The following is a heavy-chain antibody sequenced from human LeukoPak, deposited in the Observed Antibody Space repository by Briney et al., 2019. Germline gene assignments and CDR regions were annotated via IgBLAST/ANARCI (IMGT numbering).Heavy chain of an antibody. CDR2: VYDSGST. CDR1: GGSISSYY. Sequence: PSETLSLTCTVSGGSISSYYWSWLRQPPGKGLEWIGCVYDSGSTIYNPSLRRRVTMSLDTSRSQFSLKLSSVTAADTAVYFCARDYRGFTHGWFDDWGQGTLVTVS. V-gene: IGHV4-59*01. CDR3: ARDYRGFTHGWFDD. J-gene: IGHJ4*02. D-gene: IGHD3-16*02.